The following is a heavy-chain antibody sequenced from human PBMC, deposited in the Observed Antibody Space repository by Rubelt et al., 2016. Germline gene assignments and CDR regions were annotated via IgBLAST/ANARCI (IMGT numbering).Heavy chain of an antibody. CDR2: MNPNSGNT. CDR1: GYTFTSYG. D-gene: IGHD4-17*01. Sequence: QVQLVQSGAEVKKPGASVKVSCKASGYTFTSYGISWVRQAPGQGLEWMGWMNPNSGNTGYAQKFQGRVTMTRKTSISTAYMELSSLRSEDTAVYYCASWSGGGTVTTSLDYWGQGTLVTVSS. V-gene: IGHV1-8*02. CDR3: ASWSGGGTVTTSLDY. J-gene: IGHJ4*02.